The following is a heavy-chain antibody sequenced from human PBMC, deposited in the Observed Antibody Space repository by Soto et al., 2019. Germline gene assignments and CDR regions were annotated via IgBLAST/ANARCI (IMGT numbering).Heavy chain of an antibody. V-gene: IGHV1-46*03. Sequence: ASVKVSCKASGYTFTDYYMHWVRQAPGQGLEWMGIINAGGGTTNYAQKFQGRVTMTRDTSTSTVYMELSSLRSEDTAVYYCSTVVSVLLTAPWSLDIWGQGTMVTVSS. D-gene: IGHD2-15*01. CDR2: INAGGGTT. J-gene: IGHJ3*02. CDR3: STVVSVLLTAPWSLDI. CDR1: GYTFTDYY.